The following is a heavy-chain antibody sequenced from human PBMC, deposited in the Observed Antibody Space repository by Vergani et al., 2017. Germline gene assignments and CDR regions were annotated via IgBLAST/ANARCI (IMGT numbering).Heavy chain of an antibody. CDR2: IYITGST. V-gene: IGHV4-61*02. CDR3: ARVGGGVRCSWNYNFDV. CDR1: GGSISSDSYY. D-gene: IGHD3-10*02. Sequence: QVQLQESGPGLVKPSQTLSLTCTVSGGSISSDSYYWNWIRQPAGKGLEWIGRIYITGSTNYNTSLKSRVTSSVDTSKNQFSLSLTSVTAAYTAVYYCARVGGGVRCSWNYNFDVWGQGTLVTVSS. J-gene: IGHJ4*02.